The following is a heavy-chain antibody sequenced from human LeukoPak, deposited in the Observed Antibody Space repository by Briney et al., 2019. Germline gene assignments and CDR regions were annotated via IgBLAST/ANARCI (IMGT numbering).Heavy chain of an antibody. CDR2: INPNSGGT. J-gene: IGHJ3*02. D-gene: IGHD1-1*01. V-gene: IGHV1-2*02. CDR1: GYTFTGYY. Sequence: ASVEVSCKASGYTFTGYYMHWVRQAPGQGLEWMGWINPNSGGTNYAQRFQGRVTMTRDTSISTAYMELSSLRSDDTAVYYCARATNWDDGDAFDIWGQGTVVTVSS. CDR3: ARATNWDDGDAFDI.